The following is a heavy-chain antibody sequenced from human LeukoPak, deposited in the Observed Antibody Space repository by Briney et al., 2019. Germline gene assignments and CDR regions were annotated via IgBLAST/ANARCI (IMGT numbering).Heavy chain of an antibody. CDR1: GGSFSGYY. D-gene: IGHD6-13*01. CDR2: INHSGST. J-gene: IGHJ5*02. CDR3: ARTTVNIAAAGTNYNWFDP. Sequence: SETLSLTCAVYGGSFSGYYWSWIRQPPGKGLEWIGEINHSGSTYYNPSLKSRVTISVDTSKNQFSLKLSSVTAADTAVYYCARTTVNIAAAGTNYNWFDPWGQGTLVTVSS. V-gene: IGHV4-34*01.